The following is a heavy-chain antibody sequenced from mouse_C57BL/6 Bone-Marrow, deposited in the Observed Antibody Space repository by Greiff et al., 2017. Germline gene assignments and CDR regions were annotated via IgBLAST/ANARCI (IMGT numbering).Heavy chain of an antibody. J-gene: IGHJ1*03. D-gene: IGHD2-10*02. Sequence: VQLVESGAELARPGASVKMSCKASGYTFTSYTMHWVKQSPGQGLEWIGYINPSSGYTKYNQKFKDKATLTADKSSSTAYMQLSSLTSEDSAVYYCARGVWPHWYFDVWGTGTTVTVSS. V-gene: IGHV1-4*01. CDR3: ARGVWPHWYFDV. CDR2: INPSSGYT. CDR1: GYTFTSYT.